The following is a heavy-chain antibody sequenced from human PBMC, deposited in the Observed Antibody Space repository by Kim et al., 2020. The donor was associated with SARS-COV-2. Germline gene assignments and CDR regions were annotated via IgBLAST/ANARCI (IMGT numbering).Heavy chain of an antibody. CDR2: IKYSGST. V-gene: IGHV4-31*03. J-gene: IGHJ4*02. CDR3: ARVLANYCDY. Sequence: SETLSLTCTVSGGSINSDGYYWSWIRQHPGKGLEWIAYIKYSGSTYYNPSLRSRVTISVDTSKNQFSLKLSSVTAADTAVYYCARVLANYCDYWGQGILV. CDR1: GGSINSDGYY. D-gene: IGHD5-12*01.